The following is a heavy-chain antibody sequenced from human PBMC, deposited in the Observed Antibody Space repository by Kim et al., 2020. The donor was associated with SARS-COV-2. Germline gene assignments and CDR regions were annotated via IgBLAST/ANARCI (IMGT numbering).Heavy chain of an antibody. D-gene: IGHD6-25*01. CDR2: IYYSGST. CDR1: GGSISSYY. CDR3: ARRWRAAEWTDNWFDP. V-gene: IGHV4-59*08. Sequence: SETLSLTCTVSGGSISSYYWSWIRQPPGKGLEWIGYIYYSGSTNYNPSLKSRVTISVDTSKNQFSLKLSSVTAADTAVYYCARRWRAAEWTDNWFDPWGQGTLVTVSS. J-gene: IGHJ5*02.